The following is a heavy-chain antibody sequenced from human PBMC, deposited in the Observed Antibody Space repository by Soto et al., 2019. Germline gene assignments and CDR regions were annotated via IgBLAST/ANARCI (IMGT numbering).Heavy chain of an antibody. CDR1: GFTFISYA. D-gene: IGHD5-18*01. Sequence: GSLRLSCAASGFTFISYAISFFGQSALKGLEWVSAISGSGGSTYYAGSVKGRFTISRDNSKNTLYLQMNSLRAEDTAVYYCAKGHTGYSYGSLGYWGQGTLVTVSS. CDR3: AKGHTGYSYGSLGY. CDR2: ISGSGGST. V-gene: IGHV3-23*01. J-gene: IGHJ4*02.